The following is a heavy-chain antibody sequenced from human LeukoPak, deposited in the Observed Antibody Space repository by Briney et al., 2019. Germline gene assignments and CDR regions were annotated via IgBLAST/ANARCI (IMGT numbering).Heavy chain of an antibody. CDR3: ARGLSSIAARQSDY. CDR1: GASITTYY. D-gene: IGHD6-6*01. CDR2: INHSGST. V-gene: IGHV4-34*01. J-gene: IGHJ4*02. Sequence: SETLSLTCTVSGASITTYYWSWIRQPPGKGLEWIGEINHSGSTNYNPSLKSRVTISVDTSKNQFSLKLSSVTAADTAVYYCARGLSSIAARQSDYWGQGTLVTVSS.